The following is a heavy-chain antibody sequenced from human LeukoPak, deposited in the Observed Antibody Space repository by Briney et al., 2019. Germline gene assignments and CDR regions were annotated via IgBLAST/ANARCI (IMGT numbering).Heavy chain of an antibody. CDR1: GYSISSGYY. D-gene: IGHD6-13*01. CDR2: IYHSGST. J-gene: IGHJ3*02. CDR3: ARGIANDAFDI. Sequence: MPSETLSLTCAVSGYSISSGYYWGWIRQPPGKGLEWIGSIYHSGSTYYNPSLKSRVTISVDTSKNQFSLKLSSVTAADTAVYYCARGIANDAFDIWGQGTMVTVSS. V-gene: IGHV4-38-2*01.